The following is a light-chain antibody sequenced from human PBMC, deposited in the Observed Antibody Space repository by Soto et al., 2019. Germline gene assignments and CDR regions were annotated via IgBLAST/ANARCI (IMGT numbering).Light chain of an antibody. CDR1: QGISSW. J-gene: IGKJ4*01. V-gene: IGKV1-12*01. CDR2: GAS. Sequence: DIQMTQSPASVSAYVGDRVTITCRASQGISSWLAWYQQKPGKAPKLLIYGASNLHSGVPSRFSGSGSETDFTLTISGLQPEGVAAYYCQKYNSAPLTFGGGTKVDI. CDR3: QKYNSAPLT.